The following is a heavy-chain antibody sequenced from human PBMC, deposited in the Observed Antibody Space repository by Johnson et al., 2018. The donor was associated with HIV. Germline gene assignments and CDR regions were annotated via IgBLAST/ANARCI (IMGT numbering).Heavy chain of an antibody. CDR3: AKVRGYNFWSGRDAFDI. CDR1: GFTFSSYG. Sequence: VQLVESGGGVVQPGGSLRLSCAASGFTFSSYGMHWVRQAPGKGLEWVSGISWNSGSIGYADSVKGRFTISRDNAKNSLYLQMNSLRAEDTALYYCAKVRGYNFWSGRDAFDIWGQGTMVTVSS. J-gene: IGHJ3*02. V-gene: IGHV3-9*01. D-gene: IGHD3-3*01. CDR2: ISWNSGSI.